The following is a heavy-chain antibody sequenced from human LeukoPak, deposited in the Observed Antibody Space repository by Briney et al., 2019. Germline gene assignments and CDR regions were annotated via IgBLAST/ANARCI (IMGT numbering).Heavy chain of an antibody. V-gene: IGHV3-7*02. CDR2: IKQDGSEK. D-gene: IGHD2-8*01. Sequence: GGSLRLSCAASGFTFSGYWMSWVRQAPGKGLEWVASIKQDGSEKYYVDSVKGRFTISRDNAKNSLSLQMNSLRVEDTAVYYCARRLLNYFDYWGQGTLVTVSS. J-gene: IGHJ4*02. CDR3: ARRLLNYFDY. CDR1: GFTFSGYW.